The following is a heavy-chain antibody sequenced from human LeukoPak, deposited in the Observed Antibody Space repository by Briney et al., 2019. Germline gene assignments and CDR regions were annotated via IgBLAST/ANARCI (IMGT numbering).Heavy chain of an antibody. CDR1: GGSISSSSYY. CDR3: ARGPGGAFDI. CDR2: IYYSGST. Sequence: SETLSLTCTVSGGSISSSSYYWGWIRQPPGKGLEWIGSIYYSGSTYYNPSLKSRVTISVDTPKNQFSLKLSSVTAADTAVYYCARGPGGAFDIWGQGTMVTVSS. D-gene: IGHD3-16*01. V-gene: IGHV4-39*07. J-gene: IGHJ3*02.